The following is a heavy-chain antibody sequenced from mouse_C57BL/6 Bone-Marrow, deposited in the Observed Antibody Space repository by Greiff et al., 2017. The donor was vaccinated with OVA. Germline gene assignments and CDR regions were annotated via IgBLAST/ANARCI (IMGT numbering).Heavy chain of an antibody. Sequence: ESGPGLVKPSQSLSLTCSVTGYSITSGYYWNWIRQVQGNKREWMGYISYDGSNNYNPAPLIHNYFPSYTSKNQIVLMLKTVTTEDTATNYCARYYDGSSPYYCDYWGQGTTLTVSS. CDR1: GYSITSGYY. V-gene: IGHV3-6*01. J-gene: IGHJ2*01. D-gene: IGHD1-1*01. CDR2: ISYDGSN. CDR3: ARYYDGSSPYYCDY.